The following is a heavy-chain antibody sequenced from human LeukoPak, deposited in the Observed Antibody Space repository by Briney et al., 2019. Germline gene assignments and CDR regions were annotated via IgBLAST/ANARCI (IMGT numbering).Heavy chain of an antibody. J-gene: IGHJ3*02. CDR3: ARVGSGTYLGGLDM. CDR2: INSNSGGT. CDR1: GYTFTDYY. Sequence: ASVKVSCKASGYTFTDYYMHWVRQAPGQGLEWMGWINSNSGGTNYGQKFQGRVTMTRDTSISAAYMEFRRLRSDDTAVYYCARVGSGTYLGGLDMWGQGTMVSVSS. V-gene: IGHV1-2*02. D-gene: IGHD1-26*01.